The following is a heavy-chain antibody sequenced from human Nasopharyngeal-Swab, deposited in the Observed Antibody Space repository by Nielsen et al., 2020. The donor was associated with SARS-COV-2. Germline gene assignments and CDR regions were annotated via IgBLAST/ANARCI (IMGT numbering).Heavy chain of an antibody. CDR3: TTDFMGLLSEGFDY. D-gene: IGHD4/OR15-4a*01. CDR1: GFTFNNYN. V-gene: IGHV3-21*01. CDR2: ISSSSSYI. J-gene: IGHJ4*02. Sequence: GGSLRLSCVASGFTFNNYNFNWVRQAPGKGLEWVSSISSSSSYIYYADSVKGRFTISRDNAKNSLYLQMNSLRAEDTAVYYCTTDFMGLLSEGFDYWGQGTLVTVSS.